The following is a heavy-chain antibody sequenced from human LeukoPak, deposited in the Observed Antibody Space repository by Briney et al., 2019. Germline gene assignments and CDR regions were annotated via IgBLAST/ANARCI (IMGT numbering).Heavy chain of an antibody. Sequence: SETLSLTCAVYGGSFSGYYWSWIRQPPGKGLEWIGEINHSGSTNYNPSLKSRVTISVDTSKNQFSLKLSSVTAAGMAVYYCARGPVLTGYPADVWGKGTTVTVSS. V-gene: IGHV4-34*01. J-gene: IGHJ6*04. D-gene: IGHD3-9*01. CDR2: INHSGST. CDR1: GGSFSGYY. CDR3: ARGPVLTGYPADV.